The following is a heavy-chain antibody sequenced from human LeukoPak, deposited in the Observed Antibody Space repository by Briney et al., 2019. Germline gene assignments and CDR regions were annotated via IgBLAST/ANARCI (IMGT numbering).Heavy chain of an antibody. CDR3: ARRGQTQGFDP. J-gene: IGHJ5*02. Sequence: ASVTVSCKASGYTFTVYYMHWVRQAPGQGLEWMGWINPNSGGTNYAQKFQGWVTITRDTSISTAYMELSRLRSDDTAVYYCARRGQTQGFDPWGQGTLVTVSS. CDR2: INPNSGGT. V-gene: IGHV1-2*04. CDR1: GYTFTVYY.